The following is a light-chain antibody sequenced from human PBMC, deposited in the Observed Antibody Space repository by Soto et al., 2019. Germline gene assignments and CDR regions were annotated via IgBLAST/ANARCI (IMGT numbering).Light chain of an antibody. CDR1: QNISSY. V-gene: IGKV3-11*01. J-gene: IGKJ5*01. CDR3: RQRSNWPIT. Sequence: EIVLTQSPATLSLSPWERATLSCRASQNISSYLAWYQQKPGQAPRLLIYDTSNRATGIPARFGGSGSGTDFTLTIRSLEPEDFAFYYCRQRSNWPITFGPGTRLEI. CDR2: DTS.